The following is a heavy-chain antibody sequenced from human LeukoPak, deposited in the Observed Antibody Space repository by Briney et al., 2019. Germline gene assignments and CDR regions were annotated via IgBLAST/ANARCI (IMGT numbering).Heavy chain of an antibody. CDR3: ARRLTQYDCFDP. V-gene: IGHV6-1*01. D-gene: IGHD2-2*01. J-gene: IGHJ5*02. Sequence: SQTLSLTCALSGDTVSRNSVTWDWGRQSPSRGLEWLGRTYYRSTWYNDYAVSVRGRITVNPDTSQNQFSLHLNSVTPEDTAVYYCARRLTQYDCFDPWGQGILVTVSS. CDR2: TYYRSTWYN. CDR1: GDTVSRNSVT.